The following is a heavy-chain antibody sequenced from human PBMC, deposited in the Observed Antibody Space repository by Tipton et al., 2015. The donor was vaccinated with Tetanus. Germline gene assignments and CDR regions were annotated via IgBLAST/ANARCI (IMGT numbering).Heavy chain of an antibody. D-gene: IGHD6-25*01. Sequence: SLRLSCAASGFTFSSDWMHWVRQAPGKGLVWVSRIKRDGSSISYEDSVKGRFTISRDNAKNTLYLQMNSLRTDDTAVYYCVSGSALGNWGQGTLVTVSS. CDR3: VSGSALGN. V-gene: IGHV3-74*01. CDR2: IKRDGSSI. J-gene: IGHJ4*02. CDR1: GFTFSSDW.